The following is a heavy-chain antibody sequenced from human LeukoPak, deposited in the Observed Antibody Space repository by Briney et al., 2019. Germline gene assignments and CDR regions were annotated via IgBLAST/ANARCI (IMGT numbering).Heavy chain of an antibody. Sequence: NPSETLSLTCTVSGGSISSSSYSWGWIRQPPGKGLEWIGSIYYSGSTYYNPSLKSRVTISVDTSKNQFSLKLSSVTAADTAVYYCARLDLIAAAGIYWGQGTLVTVSS. V-gene: IGHV4-39*01. D-gene: IGHD6-13*01. CDR2: IYYSGST. J-gene: IGHJ4*02. CDR1: GGSISSSSYS. CDR3: ARLDLIAAAGIY.